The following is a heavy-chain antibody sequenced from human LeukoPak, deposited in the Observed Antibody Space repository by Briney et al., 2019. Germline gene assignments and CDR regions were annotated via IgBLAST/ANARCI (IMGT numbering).Heavy chain of an antibody. V-gene: IGHV1-18*01. CDR2: ISAYNGNT. D-gene: IGHD3-22*01. CDR1: GYTFTSYG. J-gene: IGHJ3*02. Sequence: ASVKVSCKASGYTFTSYGISWVRQAPGQGLEWMGWISAYNGNTNYAQKLQGRVTMTTDTSTSTAYMELRSLRSDDTAVYYCARGRITMIVVADDAFDIWGQGTMVTVSS. CDR3: ARGRITMIVVADDAFDI.